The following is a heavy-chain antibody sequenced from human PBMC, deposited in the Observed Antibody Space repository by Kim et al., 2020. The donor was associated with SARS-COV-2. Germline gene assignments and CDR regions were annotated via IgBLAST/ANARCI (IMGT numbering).Heavy chain of an antibody. CDR3: ARGGLPGALDY. CDR2: MNGDGSST. Sequence: GGSLRLSCEASGFTFSASWMHWVRQTPGKGLVWVSQMNGDGSSTAYADSMKGRFTISRDNAKNTLYLQMNSLRVEDTPVYYCARGGLPGALDYWGQGTLVTVSS. D-gene: IGHD3-16*01. CDR1: GFTFSASW. V-gene: IGHV3-74*03. J-gene: IGHJ4*02.